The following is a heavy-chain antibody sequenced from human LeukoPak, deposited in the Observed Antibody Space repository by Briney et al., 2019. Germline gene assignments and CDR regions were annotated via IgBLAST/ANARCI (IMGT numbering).Heavy chain of an antibody. Sequence: SQTLSLTCAISGDSVSSNSAAWNWIRQSPSRGLEWLGRTYYRSKWYNDYAVSVKSRITINPDTSKNQFSLQLNSVTPEDTAVYYCARDGGPGWVAVAGTDAFDIWGQGTMVTVSS. CDR1: GDSVSSNSAA. J-gene: IGHJ3*02. CDR2: TYYRSKWYN. V-gene: IGHV6-1*01. CDR3: ARDGGPGWVAVAGTDAFDI. D-gene: IGHD6-19*01.